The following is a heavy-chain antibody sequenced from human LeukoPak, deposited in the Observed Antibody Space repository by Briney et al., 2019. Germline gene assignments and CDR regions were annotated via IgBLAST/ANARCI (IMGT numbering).Heavy chain of an antibody. D-gene: IGHD4-17*01. J-gene: IGHJ4*02. CDR1: GYTFTSYF. CDR3: ARDSADYGDYDY. V-gene: IGHV1-46*01. CDR2: INPSGGST. Sequence: ASVKVSCKASGYTFTSYFMHWVRQAPGQGLDWMGIINPSGGSTSYAQKFQGRVTMTRDTSTSTVYMELSSLRSEDTAVYYCARDSADYGDYDYWGQGALVTVSS.